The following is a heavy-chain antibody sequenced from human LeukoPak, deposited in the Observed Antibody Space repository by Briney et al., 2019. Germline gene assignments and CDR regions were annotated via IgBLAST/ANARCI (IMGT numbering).Heavy chain of an antibody. CDR1: GGTFSSCA. CDR2: IIPIFGTA. J-gene: IGHJ4*02. D-gene: IGHD2-21*02. V-gene: IGHV1-69*05. Sequence: SVKVSCKASGGTFSSCAISWVRQAPGQGREWMGRIIPIFGTANYAQKFQGRVTITTDESTSTAYMELSSLRSKDTAVYYCARDMAYCGGDSYHFDYWRQGTLVTVSS. CDR3: ARDMAYCGGDSYHFDY.